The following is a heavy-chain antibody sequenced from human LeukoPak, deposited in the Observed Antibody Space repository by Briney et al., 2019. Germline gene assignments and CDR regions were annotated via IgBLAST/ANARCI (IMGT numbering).Heavy chain of an antibody. Sequence: PGGSLRLSCAASGFTFSSYSMNWVRQAPGKGLEWVSYISSSSSTIYYADSVKGRFTISRDNAKNSLYLQMSSLRAEDTAVYYCARDESPSYYYDSSGYYSYWGQGTLVTVSS. V-gene: IGHV3-48*04. CDR3: ARDESPSYYYDSSGYYSY. J-gene: IGHJ4*02. CDR2: ISSSSSTI. CDR1: GFTFSSYS. D-gene: IGHD3-22*01.